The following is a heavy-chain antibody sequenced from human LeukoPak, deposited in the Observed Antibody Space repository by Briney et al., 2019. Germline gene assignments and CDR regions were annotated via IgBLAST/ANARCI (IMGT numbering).Heavy chain of an antibody. CDR2: ISSRSTYI. CDR3: ARVGLPAYSNGGLEN. J-gene: IGHJ4*02. D-gene: IGHD6-19*01. CDR1: GFSFSSYT. Sequence: GGSLRLSCAASGFSFSSYTMNWVRQAPGKGLEWVSSISSRSTYIYYADSLKGRFTISRDNAKNSLYLQMNSLRAEDTAVYFCARVGLPAYSNGGLENWGQGTLVTVSS. V-gene: IGHV3-21*01.